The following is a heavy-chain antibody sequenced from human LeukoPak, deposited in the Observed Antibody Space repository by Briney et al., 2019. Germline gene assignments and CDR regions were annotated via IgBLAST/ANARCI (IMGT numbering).Heavy chain of an antibody. CDR2: INPNSGGT. CDR3: ARDGTTIVGATIPFDY. CDR1: GYTFTDYY. D-gene: IGHD1-26*01. V-gene: IGHV1-2*02. Sequence: ASVKVSCKASGYTFTDYYMHWVRQAPGQGLEWMGWINPNSGGTKYAQKFQGRVTMTRDTSISTAYMELSSLRSDDTAVYHCARDGTTIVGATIPFDYWGQGALVTVSS. J-gene: IGHJ4*02.